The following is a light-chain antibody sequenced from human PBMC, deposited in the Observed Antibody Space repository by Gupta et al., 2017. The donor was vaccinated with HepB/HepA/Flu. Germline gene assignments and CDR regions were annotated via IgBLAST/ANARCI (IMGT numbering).Light chain of an antibody. J-gene: IGKJ2*04. Sequence: DIVMTQSPDSLAVSLGERATTNCTSSKSVLYSSNNQNYLAWYQQKPGQPPKLLIYWASTRVSCVPARFCGSGSGTTCTLIIIGLQAEDVAVFYYQIYCSTPCSFGQGTKLEIK. V-gene: IGKV4-1*01. CDR1: KSVLYSSNNQNY. CDR3: QIYCSTPCS. CDR2: WAS.